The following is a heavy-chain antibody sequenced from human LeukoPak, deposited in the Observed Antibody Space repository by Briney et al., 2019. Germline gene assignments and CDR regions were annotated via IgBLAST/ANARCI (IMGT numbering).Heavy chain of an antibody. J-gene: IGHJ3*02. D-gene: IGHD3-10*01. CDR1: GFTFDHHA. CDR3: ASQTKYYYGSGSYWTAFDI. V-gene: IGHV3-43*02. CDR2: NGNDGST. Sequence: PGGSLRLSCAASGFTFDHHAMHWARQARGKGLEWVSLNGNDGSTKYADSVKGRFTISRGSSKNSLYLEMHSLRTEDTALYYCASQTKYYYGSGSYWTAFDIWGQGTMVTVSS.